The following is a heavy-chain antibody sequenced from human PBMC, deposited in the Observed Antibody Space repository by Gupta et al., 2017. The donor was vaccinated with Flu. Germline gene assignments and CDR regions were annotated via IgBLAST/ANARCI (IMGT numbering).Heavy chain of an antibody. V-gene: IGHV3-74*01. D-gene: IGHD3-22*01. Sequence: WMHRVRQAAGKGVIWVSRINRDGSIRSYADSVKGRFSISRDNAKNTLYLQMDSLRDENTAVYYGARDQAYYYSVGDDFDYWGQGTLVTVSS. CDR3: ARDQAYYYSVGDDFDY. CDR1: W. CDR2: INRDGSIR. J-gene: IGHJ4*02.